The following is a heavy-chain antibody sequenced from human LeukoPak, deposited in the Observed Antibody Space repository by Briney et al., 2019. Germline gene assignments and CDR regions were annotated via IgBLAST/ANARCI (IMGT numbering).Heavy chain of an antibody. J-gene: IGHJ5*02. CDR2: IYYSGST. D-gene: IGHD6-13*01. V-gene: IGHV4-59*01. Sequence: SETLSLTCTVSGGSISSYHWSWIRQPPGKGLEWIGYIYYSGSTNYNPSLKSRVTISVDTSKNQFSLKLSSVTAADTAVYYCARGAAGTGVWFDPWGQGTLVTVSS. CDR3: ARGAAGTGVWFDP. CDR1: GGSISSYH.